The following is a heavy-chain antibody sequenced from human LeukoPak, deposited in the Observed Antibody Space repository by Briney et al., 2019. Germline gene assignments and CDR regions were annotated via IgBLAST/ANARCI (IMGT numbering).Heavy chain of an antibody. J-gene: IGHJ4*02. CDR2: REQAGREK. CDR1: GFTFSSYW. CDR3: ARFTWGYFDY. D-gene: IGHD3-16*01. V-gene: IGHV3-7*01. Sequence: GGSLRLSCAASGFTFSSYWMSWVRQAPGEGLERVANREQAGREKYYVDSGKGRFTISRENAKNSLFLQMNSLSAEDTAVYYCARFTWGYFDYWGQGTLVTVSS.